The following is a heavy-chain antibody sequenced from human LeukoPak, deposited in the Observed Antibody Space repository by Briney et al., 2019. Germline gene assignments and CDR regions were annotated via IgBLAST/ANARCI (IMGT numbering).Heavy chain of an antibody. V-gene: IGHV4-30-4*01. J-gene: IGHJ4*02. CDR2: IYYSGST. CDR1: GGSISSGDYY. Sequence: SETLSLTCTVSGGSISSGDYYWSWIRQPPGKGLVWIGYIYYSGSTYYNPSLKSRVTISVDTSKNQFSLKLSSVTAADTAVYYCARAPSEDTYYFDYWGQGTLVTVSS. CDR3: ARAPSEDTYYFDY.